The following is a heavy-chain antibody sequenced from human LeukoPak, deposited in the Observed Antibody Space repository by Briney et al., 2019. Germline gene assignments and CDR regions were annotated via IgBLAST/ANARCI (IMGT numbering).Heavy chain of an antibody. Sequence: GGSLRLSCVGSGFTFNSYGMHWVRQAAGKGLEWVAFIRHDGSNEYYADSVKGRFTVSRDNSKNTLFLQMNSLRVEEMAVYYCAKEVHPYDSGTYYFDYWGRGTLVTVSS. J-gene: IGHJ4*02. V-gene: IGHV3-30*02. CDR3: AKEVHPYDSGTYYFDY. CDR1: GFTFNSYG. CDR2: IRHDGSNE. D-gene: IGHD3-10*01.